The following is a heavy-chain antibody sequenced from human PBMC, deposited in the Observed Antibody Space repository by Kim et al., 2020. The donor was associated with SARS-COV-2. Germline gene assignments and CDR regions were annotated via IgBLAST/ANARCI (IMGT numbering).Heavy chain of an antibody. D-gene: IGHD3-3*01. Sequence: SETLSLTCTVSGGSISSGGYYWSWIRQHPGKGLEWIGYIYYSGCTYYNPSLKSRVTISVDTSKNQFSLKLSSVTAADTAVYYCARDHRETIFGVVTLNNWFDPWGQGTLVTVSS. CDR2: IYYSGCT. V-gene: IGHV4-31*03. CDR3: ARDHRETIFGVVTLNNWFDP. J-gene: IGHJ5*02. CDR1: GGSISSGGYY.